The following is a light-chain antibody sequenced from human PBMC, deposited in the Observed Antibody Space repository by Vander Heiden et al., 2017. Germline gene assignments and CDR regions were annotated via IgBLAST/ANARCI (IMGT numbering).Light chain of an antibody. Sequence: EIVLTQSPGTLSLSPGERATLSCRASQSVSGRYLAWYQQKPGQAPSLLIYDVSTRATGYPDRFSASGSGTEFILTISSLEPEDFAVYYCQQYGSSPLTFGGGTKVEIK. CDR1: QSVSGRY. CDR3: QQYGSSPLT. V-gene: IGKV3-20*01. J-gene: IGKJ4*01. CDR2: DVS.